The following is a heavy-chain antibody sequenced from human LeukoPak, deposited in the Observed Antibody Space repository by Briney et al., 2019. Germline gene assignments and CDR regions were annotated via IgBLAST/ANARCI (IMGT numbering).Heavy chain of an antibody. D-gene: IGHD3-3*01. CDR2: INPNSGGT. CDR3: ARDFWSGYYFDY. Sequence: VASVKVSCKASGYTFTGYYMHWVRQAPGQGLEWMGWINPNSGGTNYAQKFQGRVTMTRDTSISTAYMELSRLRSDDTAVYYCARDFWSGYYFDYWGQGTLVTVSS. J-gene: IGHJ4*02. CDR1: GYTFTGYY. V-gene: IGHV1-2*02.